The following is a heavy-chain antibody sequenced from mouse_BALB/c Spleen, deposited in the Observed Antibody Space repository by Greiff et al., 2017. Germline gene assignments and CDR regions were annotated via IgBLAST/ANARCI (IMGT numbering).Heavy chain of an antibody. CDR2: INPSNGGT. CDR3: ARCYDWTWFAY. J-gene: IGHJ3*01. Sequence: VQLQQSGAELVKPGASVKLSCKASGYTFTSYYMYWVKQRPGQGLEWIGEINPSNGGTNFNEKFKSKATLTADKSSSTAYMQLSSLTSEDSAVYYCARCYDWTWFAYWGQGTLVTVSA. D-gene: IGHD2-12*01. V-gene: IGHV1S81*02. CDR1: GYTFTSYY.